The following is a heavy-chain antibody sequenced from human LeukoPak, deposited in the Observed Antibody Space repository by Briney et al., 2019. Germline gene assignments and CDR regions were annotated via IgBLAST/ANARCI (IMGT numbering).Heavy chain of an antibody. V-gene: IGHV3-23*01. CDR2: VSGSGGST. Sequence: QAGGSLRLSCTASGFIFGDYALTWVRQAPGKGLEWVSVVSGSGGSTYYADSVKGRFTISRDNSKNTLYLRMSSLRAEDTAVYYCAKSLLRYFDWYFDYWGQGTLVTVSS. J-gene: IGHJ4*02. CDR3: AKSLLRYFDWYFDY. CDR1: GFIFGDYA. D-gene: IGHD3-9*01.